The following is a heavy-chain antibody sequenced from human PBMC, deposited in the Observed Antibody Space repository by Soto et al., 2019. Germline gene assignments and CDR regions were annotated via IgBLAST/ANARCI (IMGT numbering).Heavy chain of an antibody. CDR3: VKAPELYGPLDY. CDR1: GDSISSSNYH. V-gene: IGHV4-39*01. D-gene: IGHD1-7*01. J-gene: IGHJ4*02. Sequence: SETLSLTCNVPGDSISSSNYHWGWIRQPPGKGLVWIGTIYYNGNTYYNPSLKSRVTISVDTSKNQFSLKLSSVTAADTAVYYCVKAPELYGPLDYWGLGALVTVSS. CDR2: IYYNGNT.